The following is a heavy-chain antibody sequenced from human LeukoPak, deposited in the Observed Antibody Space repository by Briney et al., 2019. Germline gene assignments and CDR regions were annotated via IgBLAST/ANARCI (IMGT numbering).Heavy chain of an antibody. CDR1: GGSVSSGSHY. D-gene: IGHD6-13*01. CDR2: IYYSGST. V-gene: IGHV4-61*01. CDR3: AREGIAAAGTLSSGLDV. Sequence: LSETLSLTCTVSGGSVSSGSHYWSWIRQPPGKGLEWIGYIYYSGSTNYNPSLKSRVTISVDTSKNQFSLKLSSVTAADTAVYYCAREGIAAAGTLSSGLDVWGKGTTVTVSS. J-gene: IGHJ6*04.